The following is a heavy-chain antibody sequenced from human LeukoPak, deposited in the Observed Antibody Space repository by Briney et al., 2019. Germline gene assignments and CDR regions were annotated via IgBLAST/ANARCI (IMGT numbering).Heavy chain of an antibody. D-gene: IGHD2-15*01. V-gene: IGHV4-39*07. CDR1: GGSISSPNNY. Sequence: SETLPLTCTVSGGSISSPNNYWGWIRQPPGKGLEWIGTIYYTGTTYYNPSLTSRVTMSVDTSRNQFSLKLTSVTAADTAVYYCARGWEVVAPHRAFDIWGQGTMVTVSS. J-gene: IGHJ3*02. CDR2: IYYTGTT. CDR3: ARGWEVVAPHRAFDI.